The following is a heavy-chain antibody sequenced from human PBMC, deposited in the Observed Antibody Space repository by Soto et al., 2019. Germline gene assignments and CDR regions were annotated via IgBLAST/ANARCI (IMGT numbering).Heavy chain of an antibody. CDR1: GFTFSSYG. CDR3: ARDGPEERFGVFDY. J-gene: IGHJ4*02. D-gene: IGHD3-16*01. V-gene: IGHV3-33*01. Sequence: QVQLVESGGGVVQPGRSLRLSCAASGFTFSSYGMHWVRQAPGKGLEWVAVIWYDGSNKYYADSVKGRFTISRDNSKNTLYLQMNSLRAEDTAVYFCARDGPEERFGVFDYWGQGTLVTVSS. CDR2: IWYDGSNK.